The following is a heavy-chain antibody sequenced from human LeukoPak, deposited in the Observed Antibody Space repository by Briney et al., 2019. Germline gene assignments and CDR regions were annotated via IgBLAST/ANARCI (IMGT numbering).Heavy chain of an antibody. CDR3: ARDDDYYDSSGYYS. CDR2: IYTSGST. CDR1: GGSISSGSYY. D-gene: IGHD3-22*01. V-gene: IGHV4-61*02. Sequence: SETLSLTCIVSGGSISSGSYYWSWIRQPAGKGLEWIGRIYTSGSTNYNPSLKSRVTISVDTSKNQFSLKLSSVTAADTAVYYCARDDDYYDSSGYYSWGQGTLVTVSS. J-gene: IGHJ4*02.